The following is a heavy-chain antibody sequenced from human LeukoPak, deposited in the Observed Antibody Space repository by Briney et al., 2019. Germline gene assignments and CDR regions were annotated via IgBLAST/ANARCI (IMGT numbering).Heavy chain of an antibody. CDR2: ISAYNGNT. Sequence: GASVKVFCKASGYTFTSYGISWVRQAPGQGLEWMGWISAYNGNTNYAQKLQGRVTMTTDTSTSTAYMELRSLRSDDTAVYYCARDPAGRGIVATPPSYWGQGTLVTVSS. CDR3: ARDPAGRGIVATPPSY. V-gene: IGHV1-18*01. CDR1: GYTFTSYG. D-gene: IGHD5-12*01. J-gene: IGHJ4*02.